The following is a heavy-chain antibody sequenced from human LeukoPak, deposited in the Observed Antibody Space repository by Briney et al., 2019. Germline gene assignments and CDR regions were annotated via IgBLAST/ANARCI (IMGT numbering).Heavy chain of an antibody. D-gene: IGHD6-6*01. CDR2: ISAYNGNT. J-gene: IGHJ4*02. Sequence: ASVNVSCKASGYTFTSYGISWVRQAPGQGLEWMGWISAYNGNTNYTQKLQGRVTMTTDTSTSTAYMELRSLRSDDTAVYYCASGGHYSSASGGGRLDYWGQGTVVTVSS. V-gene: IGHV1-18*01. CDR3: ASGGHYSSASGGGRLDY. CDR1: GYTFTSYG.